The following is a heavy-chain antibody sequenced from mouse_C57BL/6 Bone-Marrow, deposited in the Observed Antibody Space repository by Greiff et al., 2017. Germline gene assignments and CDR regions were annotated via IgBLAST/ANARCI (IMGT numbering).Heavy chain of an antibody. Sequence: QVQLQQSGPELVKPGASVKLSCKASGYTFTSYDINWVKQRPGQGLEWIGWIYPRDGSTKYNEKFKGKATLTVDTSSSTAYMELHSLTSEESAVYLGAKSEYYGRAWFADWGQGTLGTVSA. CDR1: GYTFTSYD. CDR3: AKSEYYGRAWFAD. V-gene: IGHV1-85*01. J-gene: IGHJ3*01. CDR2: IYPRDGST. D-gene: IGHD1-1*01.